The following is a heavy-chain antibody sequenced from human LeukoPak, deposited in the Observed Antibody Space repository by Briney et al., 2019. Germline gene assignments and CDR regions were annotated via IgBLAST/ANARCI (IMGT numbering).Heavy chain of an antibody. CDR1: GLTFNNHA. Sequence: GGSLRLSCAVSGLTFNNHAMSWVRQAPGKGLEWVSGISGRGASKYYADSVKGRFTISRDNSKNTLYLQMNSLRAEDTAVYYCAKGVVVAPDVTPFDYWGQGTLVTVSS. D-gene: IGHD2-2*01. V-gene: IGHV3-23*01. J-gene: IGHJ4*02. CDR2: ISGRGASK. CDR3: AKGVVVAPDVTPFDY.